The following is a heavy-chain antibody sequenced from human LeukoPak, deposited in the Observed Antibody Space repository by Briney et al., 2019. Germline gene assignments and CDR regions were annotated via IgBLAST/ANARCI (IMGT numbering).Heavy chain of an antibody. V-gene: IGHV4-4*08. CDR3: ARSAYYDTSGYYPASGYFDL. Sequence: SETLSLTCTVSGGSIFSYYFNWIRQPPGKGLEWIGYIYSNGITNYNPSLRSRGTISIATSKNQFSLRLRSVTAADTAIYYCARSAYYDTSGYYPASGYFDLWGRGTLVTVSS. CDR2: IYSNGIT. J-gene: IGHJ2*01. D-gene: IGHD3-22*01. CDR1: GGSIFSYY.